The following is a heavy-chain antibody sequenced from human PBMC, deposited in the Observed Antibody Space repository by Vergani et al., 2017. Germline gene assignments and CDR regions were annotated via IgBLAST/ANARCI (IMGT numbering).Heavy chain of an antibody. J-gene: IGHJ5*02. D-gene: IGHD3-10*01. CDR1: GGSMSGYY. CDR3: GRVADVYGLGSRLLDL. V-gene: IGHV4-59*01. CDR2: MYHSGST. Sequence: QVRLQESGPGLVKPSETLSLTCSVSGGSMSGYYWSWIRQPPGKELEWIGYMYHSGSTNYNPSLETRVTISGDTSKNQFSLKLNSVTAADTAVYYCGRVADVYGLGSRLLDLGGQGILVTVSS.